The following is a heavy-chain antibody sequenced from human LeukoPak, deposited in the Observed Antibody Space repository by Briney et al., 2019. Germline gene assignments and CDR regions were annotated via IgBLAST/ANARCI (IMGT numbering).Heavy chain of an antibody. CDR3: ARPGSSGSLAAARYAFDI. CDR2: IYPGDSDT. CDR1: GYSFTSYW. V-gene: IGHV5-51*01. D-gene: IGHD3-22*01. J-gene: IGHJ3*02. Sequence: GESLKISCKGSGYSFTSYWIGWVRQMPGKGLEWMGIIYPGDSDTRYSPSFQGQVTISADKSISTAYLQWSSLKASDTAMYYCARPGSSGSLAAARYAFDIWGQGIMVTVSS.